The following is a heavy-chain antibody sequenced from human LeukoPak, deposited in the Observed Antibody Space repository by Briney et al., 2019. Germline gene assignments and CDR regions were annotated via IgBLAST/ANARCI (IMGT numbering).Heavy chain of an antibody. Sequence: GGSLRLSCAASGFTFSNFNMNWLRQAPGKGLEWVSYISGSSSVTYYADSVEGRFTISRDNAKNSLYLQMNSLRAEDTAVYYCARDPGTGSGWYYFDYWGQGTLVTVSS. D-gene: IGHD6-19*01. V-gene: IGHV3-48*01. J-gene: IGHJ4*02. CDR1: GFTFSNFN. CDR2: ISGSSSVT. CDR3: ARDPGTGSGWYYFDY.